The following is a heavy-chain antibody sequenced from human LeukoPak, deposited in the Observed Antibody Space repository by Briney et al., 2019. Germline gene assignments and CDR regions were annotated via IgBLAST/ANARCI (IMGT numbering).Heavy chain of an antibody. CDR1: GLTFSNYG. CDR2: ISGSGYST. D-gene: IGHD3-9*01. Sequence: GGSLRLSCAASGLTFSNYGMTWVRQAPGKGLEWVSGISGSGYSTYYADSVTGRFTISRDNSKNTLYLQMNSLRAEDTAVYYCARDGAVLTGYYDYWGQGTLVTVSS. V-gene: IGHV3-23*01. J-gene: IGHJ4*02. CDR3: ARDGAVLTGYYDY.